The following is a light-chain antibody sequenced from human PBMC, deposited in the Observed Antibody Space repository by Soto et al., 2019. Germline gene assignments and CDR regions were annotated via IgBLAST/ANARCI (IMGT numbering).Light chain of an antibody. CDR2: GAS. Sequence: QEPGPLSLSPGDKATLSCRASQSVSNNLAWYQQKPGQAPRLLIYGASSRATGIPDRFSGSGSGTDFTLTISRLEPEDFAVYYCQQYGSSPPITFAQRTRLEI. CDR3: QQYGSSPPIT. CDR1: QSVSNN. J-gene: IGKJ5*01. V-gene: IGKV3-20*01.